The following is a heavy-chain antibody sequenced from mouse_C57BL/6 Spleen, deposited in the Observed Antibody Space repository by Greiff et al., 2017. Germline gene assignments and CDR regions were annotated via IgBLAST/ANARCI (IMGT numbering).Heavy chain of an antibody. V-gene: IGHV1-72*01. Sequence: QVQLQQSGAELVKPGASVKLSCKASGYTFTSYWMHWVKQRPGRGLEWIGRIDPNSGGTKYNEKFKSKATLTVDKPSSTAYMQLSSLTSEDSAVYYCAREVRALLHYAMDYWGQGTSVTVSS. J-gene: IGHJ4*01. CDR3: AREVRALLHYAMDY. CDR2: IDPNSGGT. CDR1: GYTFTSYW. D-gene: IGHD2-3*01.